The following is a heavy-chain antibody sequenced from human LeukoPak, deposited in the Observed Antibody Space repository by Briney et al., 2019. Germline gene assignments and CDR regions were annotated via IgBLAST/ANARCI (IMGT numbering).Heavy chain of an antibody. CDR3: VRGGSSGYWSLTDFDY. CDR2: IGTAGDS. Sequence: GGSLRLSCAASGFTFSSYDMHWVRQAAGKGLEWVSVIGTAGDSYYPGSVKGRFTISRENAKNSFYLQMNSLRAGDTAVYYCVRGGSSGYWSLTDFDYWGQGALVTVSS. J-gene: IGHJ4*02. V-gene: IGHV3-13*01. D-gene: IGHD3-22*01. CDR1: GFTFSSYD.